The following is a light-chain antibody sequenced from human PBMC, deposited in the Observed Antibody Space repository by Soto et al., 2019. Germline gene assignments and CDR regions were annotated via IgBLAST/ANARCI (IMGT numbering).Light chain of an antibody. V-gene: IGKV1-39*01. Sequence: DIQMTQSPSSLSASVGDRVTITCRASQSISSSLNWYQQKPGKAPNLLIYAASSLQTGVPSRFSGSGSGTAFTLTISSLQPEDFATYYCQQSYSTLWTLGQGTKVDIK. J-gene: IGKJ1*01. CDR1: QSISSS. CDR2: AAS. CDR3: QQSYSTLWT.